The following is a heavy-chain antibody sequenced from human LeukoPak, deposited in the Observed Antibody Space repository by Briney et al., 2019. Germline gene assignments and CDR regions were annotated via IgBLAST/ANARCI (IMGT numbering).Heavy chain of an antibody. D-gene: IGHD3-3*02. CDR2: IGEEKSGSWT. V-gene: IGHV3-23*01. CDR3: AKAGVISGWDY. Sequence: GGSLRLSCAASGFTLSNYPMGWVRQAPVKGLEWLSAIGEEKSGSWTKSADSVKGRLTISRDNSENTLYLQMDSLTVEDTAVYYCAKAGVISGWDYWGQGVLVTVSS. CDR1: GFTLSNYP. J-gene: IGHJ4*02.